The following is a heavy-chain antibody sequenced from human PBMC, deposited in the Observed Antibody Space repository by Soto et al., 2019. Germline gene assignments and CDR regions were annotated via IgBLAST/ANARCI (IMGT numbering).Heavy chain of an antibody. CDR3: AKHYGAYVGPSQDTNFDY. D-gene: IGHD4-17*01. Sequence: QVQLQESGPGLVKPSQTLSLTCTVSGGSSSSGDYYWSWIRHPPGTGLEWIGYIYYCGSTYYNPSLKSRVTISVETSKNQFSRKLSSVTAADTAVYYCAKHYGAYVGPSQDTNFDYWGQGTLVTVSS. J-gene: IGHJ4*02. CDR1: GGSSSSGDYY. CDR2: IYYCGST. V-gene: IGHV4-30-4*01.